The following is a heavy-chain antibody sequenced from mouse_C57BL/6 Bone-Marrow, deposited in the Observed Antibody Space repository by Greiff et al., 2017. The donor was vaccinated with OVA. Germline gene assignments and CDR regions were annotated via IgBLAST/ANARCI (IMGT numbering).Heavy chain of an antibody. Sequence: VQLQQPGAELVKPGASVKVSCKASGYTFTSYWMHWVKQRPGQGLEWIGRIHPSDSDTNYNQKFKGKATLTVDKSSSTAYMELRSLTSEDSAVYYCARDDGYYLFDYWGQGTTLTVSS. CDR2: IHPSDSDT. D-gene: IGHD2-3*01. CDR3: ARDDGYYLFDY. J-gene: IGHJ2*01. V-gene: IGHV1-74*01. CDR1: GYTFTSYW.